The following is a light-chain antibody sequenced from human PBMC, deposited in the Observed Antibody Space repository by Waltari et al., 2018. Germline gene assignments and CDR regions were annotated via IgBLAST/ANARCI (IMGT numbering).Light chain of an antibody. Sequence: QSALTQPASVSGSPGQSITISCTGTSSDVGSYTLVPWYQQHPGKAPKPMIYEGSKRPSGVSNRFSGSKSGNTASLTISGLQAEDEADYYCCSYAGSHVVFGGGTKLTVL. CDR2: EGS. CDR1: SSDVGSYTL. V-gene: IGLV2-23*01. J-gene: IGLJ2*01. CDR3: CSYAGSHVV.